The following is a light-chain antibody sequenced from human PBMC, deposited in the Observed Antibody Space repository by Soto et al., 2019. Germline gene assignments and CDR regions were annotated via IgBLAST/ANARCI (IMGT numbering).Light chain of an antibody. CDR2: WAS. Sequence: DIVMTQSPDYLAVSLGERAAINCKSSQSVLHTSDNRNYLAWYQQKPGQPPKLLIYWASTREFGVPDRVSGGGSGTDFTLTISTLQAEDGAVYYCQQYYNTPLTFGPGTKVDIK. J-gene: IGKJ3*01. CDR3: QQYYNTPLT. CDR1: QSVLHTSDNRNY. V-gene: IGKV4-1*01.